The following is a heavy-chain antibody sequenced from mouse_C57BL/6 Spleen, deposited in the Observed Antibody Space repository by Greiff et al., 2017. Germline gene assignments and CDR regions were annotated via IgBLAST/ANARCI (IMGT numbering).Heavy chain of an antibody. CDR3: ARGPCSWFAY. CDR1: GYTFTSYW. CDR2: IHPNSGST. Sequence: VQLQQPGAELVKPGASVKLSCKASGYTFTSYWMHWVKQRPGQGLEWIGMIHPNSGSTNYNEKFKSKATLTGDKSSSTVYMKLSSLTSEDSTVYDCARGPCSWFAYWGQGTLVTVSA. J-gene: IGHJ3*01. V-gene: IGHV1-64*01.